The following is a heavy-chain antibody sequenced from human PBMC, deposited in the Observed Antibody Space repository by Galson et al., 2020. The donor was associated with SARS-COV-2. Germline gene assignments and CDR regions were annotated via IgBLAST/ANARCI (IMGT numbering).Heavy chain of an antibody. V-gene: IGHV4-59*13. J-gene: IGHJ6*02. D-gene: IGHD2-15*01. CDR1: GGSISSYY. CDR2: IYYSGST. Sequence: SETLSLTCTVSGGSISSYYWSWIRQPPGKGLEWIGYIYYSGSTNYNPSLKSRVTISVDTSKNQFSLKLSPVTAADSAVYYCARDLGRPPYYYSGMDVWGQGTTVTVSS. CDR3: ARDLGRPPYYYSGMDV.